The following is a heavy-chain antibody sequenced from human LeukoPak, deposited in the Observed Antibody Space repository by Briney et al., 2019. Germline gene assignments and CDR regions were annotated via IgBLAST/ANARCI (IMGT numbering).Heavy chain of an antibody. Sequence: GGSLRLSCAASGFTFSSYSMNWVRQAPGKGLEWVSSIGSSSSYIYYADSVKGRFTISRDNAKNSLYLQMNSLRAEDTAVYYCASPYCSGGSCYGNYWGQGTLVTVSS. CDR2: IGSSSSYI. CDR3: ASPYCSGGSCYGNY. D-gene: IGHD2-15*01. CDR1: GFTFSSYS. V-gene: IGHV3-21*01. J-gene: IGHJ4*02.